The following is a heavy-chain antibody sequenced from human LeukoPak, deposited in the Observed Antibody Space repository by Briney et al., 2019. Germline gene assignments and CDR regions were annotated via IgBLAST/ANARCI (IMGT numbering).Heavy chain of an antibody. CDR1: GGSISSYY. CDR3: AKGIFGVVITPFDY. Sequence: SETLSLTCTVSGGSISSYYWSWIRQPPGKGLEWIGYIYYSGSTNYNPSLKSRVTISVDTSKNQFSLKLSSVTAADTAVYYCAKGIFGVVITPFDYWGQGTLVTVSS. J-gene: IGHJ4*02. CDR2: IYYSGST. V-gene: IGHV4-59*01. D-gene: IGHD3-3*01.